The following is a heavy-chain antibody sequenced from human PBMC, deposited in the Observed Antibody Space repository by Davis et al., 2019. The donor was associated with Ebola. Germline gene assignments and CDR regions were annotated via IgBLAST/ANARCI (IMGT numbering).Heavy chain of an antibody. CDR2: IKSDGSST. D-gene: IGHD2-15*01. CDR3: ARGRGSCSGGNCYVDY. V-gene: IGHV3-74*01. CDR1: GFTFSDYY. J-gene: IGHJ4*02. Sequence: PGGSLRLSCAASGFTFSDYYMSWIRQAPGKGLVWVSRIKSDGSSTNYADSVQGRFTISRDNAKNTLYLQMNSLSDEDTAVYYCARGRGSCSGGNCYVDYWGQGTLVTVSS.